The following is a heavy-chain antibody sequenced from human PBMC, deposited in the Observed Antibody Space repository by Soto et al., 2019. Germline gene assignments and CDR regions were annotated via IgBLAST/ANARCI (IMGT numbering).Heavy chain of an antibody. CDR3: AGRGTGIGHHYYGLDV. D-gene: IGHD3-9*01. Sequence: QVLLQESGPGLVKASETLSLACTVSGDSVSSDIYYWDWIRQPPGRGLERIGTIYYCGSTNYNPSLESRVTISIDTSKNQFSLERTSVTAADMAFYYCAGRGTGIGHHYYGLDVWGQGTAVTVSS. CDR1: GDSVSSDIYY. CDR2: IYYCGST. J-gene: IGHJ6*02. V-gene: IGHV4-39*01.